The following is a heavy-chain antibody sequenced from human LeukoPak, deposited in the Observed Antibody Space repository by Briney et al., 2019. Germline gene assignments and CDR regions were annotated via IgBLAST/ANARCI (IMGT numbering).Heavy chain of an antibody. CDR3: ARRERSSGWYRYDY. V-gene: IGHV1-18*01. J-gene: IGHJ4*02. Sequence: ASVKVSCKASGYTFTSYGISWVRQAPGQGLEWMGWISAYNGNTNNAQKLQGRVTMTTDTSTSTAYMELRSLRSDDTAVYYCARRERSSGWYRYDYWGQGTLVTVSS. D-gene: IGHD6-19*01. CDR1: GYTFTSYG. CDR2: ISAYNGNT.